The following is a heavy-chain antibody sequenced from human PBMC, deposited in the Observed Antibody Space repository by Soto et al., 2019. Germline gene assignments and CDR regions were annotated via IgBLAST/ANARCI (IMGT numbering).Heavy chain of an antibody. CDR1: GFTFSSYG. J-gene: IGHJ6*02. CDR3: ANDYDILTGYYYYGMDV. V-gene: IGHV3-30*18. D-gene: IGHD3-9*01. Sequence: QVQLVESGGGVVQPGRSLRLSCAASGFTFSSYGMHWVRQAPGKGLEWVAVISYDGSNKYYADSVKGRITISRDNSKTTLYLQMNSLRAEDTVVYYCANDYDILTGYYYYGMDVSGQGPTVTVSS. CDR2: ISYDGSNK.